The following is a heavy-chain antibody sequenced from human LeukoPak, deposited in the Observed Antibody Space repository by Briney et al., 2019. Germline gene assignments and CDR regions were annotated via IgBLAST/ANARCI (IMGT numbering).Heavy chain of an antibody. D-gene: IGHD1-26*01. CDR1: GGSISSSSYY. CDR2: IYYSGST. Sequence: PSETLSLTCTVSGGSISSSSYYWGWIRQPPGKGLEWIWSIYYSGSTYYNPSLKSRVTISVDTSKNQFSLKLSSVTAADTAVYYCATPGGGYSGSYYAIDYWGQGTLVTVPS. J-gene: IGHJ4*02. V-gene: IGHV4-39*01. CDR3: ATPGGGYSGSYYAIDY.